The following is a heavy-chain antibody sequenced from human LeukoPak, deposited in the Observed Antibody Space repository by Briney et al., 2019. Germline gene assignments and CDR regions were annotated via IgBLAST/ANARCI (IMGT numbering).Heavy chain of an antibody. J-gene: IGHJ4*02. CDR3: ARDSEWELRERFDY. CDR1: GFTFSSYS. V-gene: IGHV3-21*01. D-gene: IGHD1-26*01. Sequence: PGGSLRLSCAASGFTFSSYSMNWVRQAPGKGLEWVSSISSSSSYIYYADSVKGRFTISRDNAKNSLYLQMNSLRAEDTAVYYCARDSEWELRERFDYWGQGTLVTVSS. CDR2: ISSSSSYI.